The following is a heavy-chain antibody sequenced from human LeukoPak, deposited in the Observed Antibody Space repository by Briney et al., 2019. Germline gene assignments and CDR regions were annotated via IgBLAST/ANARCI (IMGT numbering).Heavy chain of an antibody. J-gene: IGHJ4*02. CDR1: RFTFSNCA. V-gene: IGHV3-23*01. CDR3: AKERLTPSRYFDY. CDR2: IGGGGRST. Sequence: GGSLRLSCAASRFTFSNCAMSWVRQAPGKGLEWVSAIGGGGRSTYYADSVKGRFTISRDNSKNTLYLQMNSLRTEDTAVYYCAKERLTPSRYFDYWGQGTLVTVSS. D-gene: IGHD5-12*01.